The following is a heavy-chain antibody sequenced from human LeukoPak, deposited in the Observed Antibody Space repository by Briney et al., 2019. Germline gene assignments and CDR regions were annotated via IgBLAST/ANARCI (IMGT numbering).Heavy chain of an antibody. D-gene: IGHD6-19*01. V-gene: IGHV3-13*01. CDR2: IGTAGDT. CDR3: ARASSGWTVRPYYFDY. J-gene: IGHJ4*02. CDR1: GFTFSSYD. Sequence: GGSLRLSCAASGFTFSSYDMHWVRQATGKGLEWVSAIGTAGDTYYPGSVKGRFTISRENAKNSLYLQMNSLRAGDTAVYYCARASSGWTVRPYYFDYWGQGTLVTVSS.